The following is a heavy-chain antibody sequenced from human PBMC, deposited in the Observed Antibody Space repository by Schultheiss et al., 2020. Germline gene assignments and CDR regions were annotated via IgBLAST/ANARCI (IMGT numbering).Heavy chain of an antibody. J-gene: IGHJ4*02. CDR1: GGSISSYY. Sequence: SETLSLTCTVSGGSISSYYWSWIRQPPGKGLEWIGYIYYSGSTNYNPSLKSRVTISVDTSKNQFSLKLSSVTAADTAVYYCARRSSSGWYLALDPYFDYWGQGTLVTVSS. CDR2: IYYSGST. CDR3: ARRSSSGWYLALDPYFDY. V-gene: IGHV4-59*08. D-gene: IGHD6-19*01.